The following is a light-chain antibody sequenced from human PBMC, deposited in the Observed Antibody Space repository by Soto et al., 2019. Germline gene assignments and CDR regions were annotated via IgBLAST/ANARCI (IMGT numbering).Light chain of an antibody. Sequence: QSALTQPPSVSGSPGQSVTISCTGTSSDIGYHNRVSWYQQPPGTAPKLMIYEVSTRYSWVPDRFSGSKSGNTASLTISGLQAEDEADYYCSSFASSATLVFGGGTQLTVL. CDR1: SSDIGYHNR. CDR3: SSFASSATLV. J-gene: IGLJ7*01. V-gene: IGLV2-18*02. CDR2: EVS.